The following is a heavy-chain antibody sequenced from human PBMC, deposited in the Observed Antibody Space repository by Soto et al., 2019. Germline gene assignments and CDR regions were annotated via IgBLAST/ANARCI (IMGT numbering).Heavy chain of an antibody. CDR1: GDSSINYY. CDR3: AREAGLRYPFDP. J-gene: IGHJ5*02. V-gene: IGHV4-59*01. Sequence: PSATLSLSSTVSGDSSINYYWSWIRQPTGKGLEWIGYVYYSGSTNYNPSLKSRVTISVDTSKNQFSLKLSSVTAADTAMYYCAREAGLRYPFDPCGQGTLVTVSS. CDR2: VYYSGST. D-gene: IGHD3-9*01.